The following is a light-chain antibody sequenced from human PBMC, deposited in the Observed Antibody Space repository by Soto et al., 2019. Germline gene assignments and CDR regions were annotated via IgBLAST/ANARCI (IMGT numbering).Light chain of an antibody. CDR1: QSISSW. Sequence: LQMTQSPSTLSASVGDRVTITCRASQSISSWLAWYQQKPGKAPKLLIYKASSLESGVPSRFSGSGSGTEFTLTISSLQPDDFATYYCQQYNSYPLTFGGGTKVDIK. J-gene: IGKJ4*01. V-gene: IGKV1-5*03. CDR2: KAS. CDR3: QQYNSYPLT.